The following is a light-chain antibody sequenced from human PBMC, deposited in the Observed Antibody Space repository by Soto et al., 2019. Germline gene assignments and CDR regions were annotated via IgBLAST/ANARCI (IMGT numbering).Light chain of an antibody. CDR1: QSISSW. J-gene: IGKJ5*01. Sequence: DIQMTQSPSTLSASVGDRVTITCRASQSISSWLAWYQQKPGKAPKVLIYDASSLESGVPSRFSGSGSGTEFTLTISSLQPEDFATYYCQQYDYLPITFGQGTRLEI. CDR3: QQYDYLPIT. V-gene: IGKV1-5*01. CDR2: DAS.